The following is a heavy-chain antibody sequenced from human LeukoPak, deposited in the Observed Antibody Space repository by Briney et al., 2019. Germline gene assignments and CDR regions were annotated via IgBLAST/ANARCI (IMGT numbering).Heavy chain of an antibody. CDR2: IYCSGST. Sequence: PSETLSLTCTVSGGSISSSSYYWGWIRQPPGKGLEWIGSIYCSGSTYHNPSLKSRVTISVDTSKNQFSLKLSSVTAADTAVYYCARQYYGSGSYVTYYFDYWGQGTLVTVSS. CDR1: GGSISSSSYY. J-gene: IGHJ4*02. V-gene: IGHV4-39*01. D-gene: IGHD3-10*01. CDR3: ARQYYGSGSYVTYYFDY.